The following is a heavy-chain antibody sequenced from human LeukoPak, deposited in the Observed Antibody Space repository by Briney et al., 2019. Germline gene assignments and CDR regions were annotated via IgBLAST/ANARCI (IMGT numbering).Heavy chain of an antibody. CDR1: GGSISSYY. D-gene: IGHD1-26*01. Sequence: PSETLSLTCTVSGGSISSYYWSWIRQPAGKGLEWIGRIYTSGSTNYNPSLKSRVTMSIDTSKNQFSLKLSSVTAADTAVYYCAREVWELPGGDFDYWGQGTLVTVSS. V-gene: IGHV4-4*07. CDR2: IYTSGST. CDR3: AREVWELPGGDFDY. J-gene: IGHJ4*02.